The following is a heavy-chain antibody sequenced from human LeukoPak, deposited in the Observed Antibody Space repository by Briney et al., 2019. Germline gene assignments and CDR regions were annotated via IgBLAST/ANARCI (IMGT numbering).Heavy chain of an antibody. Sequence: GGSLRLSCAASGFTFSSYAMSWVRQAPGKGLEWVSAISSSGGSTYYADSVKGRFTISRDNSKNTLYLQMNSLRAEDTAVYYCAKGGKNSGSYFDYWGQGTLVTVSS. V-gene: IGHV3-23*01. CDR1: GFTFSSYA. CDR2: ISSSGGST. D-gene: IGHD1-26*01. CDR3: AKGGKNSGSYFDY. J-gene: IGHJ4*02.